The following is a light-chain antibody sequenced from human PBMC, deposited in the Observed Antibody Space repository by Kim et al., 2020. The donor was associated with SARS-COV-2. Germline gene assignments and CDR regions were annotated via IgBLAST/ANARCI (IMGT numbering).Light chain of an antibody. CDR1: KLGDKY. CDR2: QDV. J-gene: IGLJ3*02. V-gene: IGLV3-1*01. CDR3: QAWDSGTAV. Sequence: SYELTQPPSLSVSPGQTASITCSGHKLGDKYACWFQQKSGQSPILVIYQDVMRPSGIPERFSGSNSGNTATLTISGTQAMDEAEYYCQAWDSGTAVFGGGTQLTVL.